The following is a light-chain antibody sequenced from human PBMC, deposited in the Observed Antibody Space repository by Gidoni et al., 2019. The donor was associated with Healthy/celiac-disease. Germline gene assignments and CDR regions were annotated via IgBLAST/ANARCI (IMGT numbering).Light chain of an antibody. V-gene: IGKV1-39*01. Sequence: DIQMTQSPSSLSASVGDRVTITCRASQSISSYLNWYQQKPGKAPKLLIYAASSLQSGVPSRFSGSGSWTDFTLTISSLQPEYFATYYCQQSYSTPQYTFGQGTKLEIK. J-gene: IGKJ2*01. CDR1: QSISSY. CDR2: AAS. CDR3: QQSYSTPQYT.